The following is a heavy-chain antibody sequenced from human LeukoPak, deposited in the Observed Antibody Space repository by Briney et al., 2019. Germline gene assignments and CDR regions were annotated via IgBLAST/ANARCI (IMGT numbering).Heavy chain of an antibody. CDR2: ISAYNGDT. V-gene: IGHV1-18*01. CDR3: ARAWGYCSGGSCYPYYYYYYGMDV. J-gene: IGHJ6*02. D-gene: IGHD2-15*01. CDR1: GYTFTSYG. Sequence: ASVKVSCKASGYTFTSYGISWVRQAPGQGLEWMGWISAYNGDTNYAQEVQGRVTMTTDTSTSTAYMELSSLRSEDTAVYYCARAWGYCSGGSCYPYYYYYYGMDVWGQGTTVTVSS.